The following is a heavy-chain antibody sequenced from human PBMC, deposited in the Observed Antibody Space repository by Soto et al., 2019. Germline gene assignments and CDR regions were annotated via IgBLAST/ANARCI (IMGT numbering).Heavy chain of an antibody. J-gene: IGHJ4*03. D-gene: IGHD3-10*01. CDR1: SGSFSGYH. V-gene: IGHV4-34*01. Sequence: QVQLQQWGAGVLKPSETLSLTCAVYSGSFSGYHWSWIRQPPGKGLEWIGEINHSESTNYNPSLRIRVTLLVATHKNQFPLKLSSVPAADTAEYSCARGAWVRSASDLWGQGTMVTVSS. CDR2: INHSEST. CDR3: ARGAWVRSASDL.